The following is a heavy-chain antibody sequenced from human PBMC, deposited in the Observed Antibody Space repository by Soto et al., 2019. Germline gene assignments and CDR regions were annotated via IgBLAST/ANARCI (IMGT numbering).Heavy chain of an antibody. Sequence: GGSLRLSCAASGFTFSSYSMNWVRQAPGKGLEWVSSISSSSSYIYYADSVKGRFTISRDNAKNSLYLQMNSLRAEDTAVYYCARDSSSSSPFDYWGQGTLVTVSS. D-gene: IGHD6-6*01. CDR1: GFTFSSYS. CDR2: ISSSSSYI. CDR3: ARDSSSSSPFDY. J-gene: IGHJ4*02. V-gene: IGHV3-21*01.